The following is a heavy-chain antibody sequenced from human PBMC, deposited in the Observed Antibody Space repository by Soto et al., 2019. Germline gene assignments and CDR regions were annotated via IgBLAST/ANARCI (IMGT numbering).Heavy chain of an antibody. J-gene: IGHJ6*02. CDR1: GCSIDGHN. D-gene: IGHD3-10*01. CDR3: VRQGIGNLHGLVDV. CDR2: VYYDGGS. V-gene: IGHV4-59*08. Sequence: QVQLQESGPGLVKPSETLSLTSTVSGCSIDGHNCAWIRQPPGKGLEWLGYVYYDGGSSYNPSVRSRLTLSVDTPKSKFSPQLGSVTAADTALYYCVRQGIGNLHGLVDVWGRGTTVTVSS.